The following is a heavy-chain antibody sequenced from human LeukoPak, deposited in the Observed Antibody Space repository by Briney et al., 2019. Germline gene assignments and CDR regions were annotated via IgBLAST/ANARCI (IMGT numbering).Heavy chain of an antibody. CDR2: ISGSGGST. Sequence: GGSLRLSCAASGFTFSSYAMSWVGQAPGKGLEWVSAISGSGGSTYYADSVKGRFTISRDNSKNTLYLQMNSLRAEDTAVYYCAKDRRYYDSSGNYWGQGTLVTVSS. V-gene: IGHV3-23*01. CDR3: AKDRRYYDSSGNY. CDR1: GFTFSSYA. J-gene: IGHJ4*02. D-gene: IGHD3-22*01.